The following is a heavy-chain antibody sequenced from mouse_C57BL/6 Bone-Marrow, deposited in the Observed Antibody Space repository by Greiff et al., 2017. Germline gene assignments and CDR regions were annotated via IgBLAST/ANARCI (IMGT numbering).Heavy chain of an antibody. J-gene: IGHJ2*01. V-gene: IGHV14-4*01. CDR1: GFNIKDDY. CDR3: TTWAYCYGSSYVYFDY. D-gene: IGHD1-1*01. Sequence: EVQVVESGAELVRPGASVKLSCKASGFNIKDDYMHWVKQRPEQGLEWIGGFDPENGDTEYTSKFQGKATITADTSSNTAYLQLSSLTSKDTAVYYCTTWAYCYGSSYVYFDYWGQGTTLTVSS. CDR2: FDPENGDT.